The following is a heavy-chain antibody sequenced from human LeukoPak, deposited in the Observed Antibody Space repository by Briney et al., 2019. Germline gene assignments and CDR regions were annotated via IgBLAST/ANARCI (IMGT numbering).Heavy chain of an antibody. CDR2: IYYSGNT. J-gene: IGHJ4*02. D-gene: IGHD2-15*01. CDR3: ARTYCSGGSCHFDY. CDR1: GGSISSYY. V-gene: IGHV4-59*08. Sequence: SETLSLTCTVSGGSISSYYWSWIRQPPGKGLEWIGYIYYSGNTDSKPSLKSRVTISVDTSKNQFSLKRSSVTAADTAVYSCARTYCSGGSCHFDYWGQGTLVTVSS.